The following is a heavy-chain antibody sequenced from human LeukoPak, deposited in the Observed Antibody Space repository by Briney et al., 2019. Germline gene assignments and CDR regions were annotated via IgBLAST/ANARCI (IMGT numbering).Heavy chain of an antibody. J-gene: IGHJ4*02. Sequence: ASVKVSCKASGYTFSGYYMHWVRQAPGQGLEWMGWINPKSGVTNYAQKFQGRVTMTRDTSISTVYMELSWLRSDDRAVYYCADSGSYYGGLGYWGQGTLVSVSS. D-gene: IGHD1-26*01. CDR1: GYTFSGYY. V-gene: IGHV1-2*02. CDR2: INPKSGVT. CDR3: ADSGSYYGGLGY.